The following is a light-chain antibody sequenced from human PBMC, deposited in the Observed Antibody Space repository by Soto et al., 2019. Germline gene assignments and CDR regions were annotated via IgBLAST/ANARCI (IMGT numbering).Light chain of an antibody. CDR2: LGA. V-gene: IGKV2-28*01. Sequence: DIVMNQSPLSLPVTPGEPASISCRSSQSLLHSNGYNYLDGYLQKPGQSPQLLIYLGANRSPGVRDRFSGSGSGTDFRLNVCTVGAEDVGVYYCAQALQTVTFGGAAKLDIK. CDR1: QSLLHSNGYNY. CDR3: AQALQTVT. J-gene: IGKJ4*01.